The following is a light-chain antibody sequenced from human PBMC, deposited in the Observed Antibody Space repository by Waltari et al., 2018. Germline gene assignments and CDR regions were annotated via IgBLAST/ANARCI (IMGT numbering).Light chain of an antibody. CDR3: QHYVRLPVT. CDR2: GAA. V-gene: IGKV3-20*01. J-gene: IGKJ1*01. Sequence: EIVLTQSPGTLSLSTGERATLSCRARQSVSRSLAWYQQKSGQAPRLLIYGAASRATGVPDRFSGSGSGTDFSLTISRLEPEDFAVYYCQHYVRLPVTFGQGTKVEIK. CDR1: QSVSRS.